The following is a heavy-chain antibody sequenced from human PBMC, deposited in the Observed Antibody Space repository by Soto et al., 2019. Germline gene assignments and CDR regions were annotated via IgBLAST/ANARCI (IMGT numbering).Heavy chain of an antibody. V-gene: IGHV3-13*01. CDR1: GFIFSTFD. D-gene: IGHD3-22*01. CDR3: ARGRSFSYDSTPPPRFDP. J-gene: IGHJ5*02. CDR2: IGTLSDA. Sequence: PGGSLRLSCAASGFIFSTFDIHWVRQAPGKGLEWVSGIGTLSDAVYAASVQGRFTISRQNDKNSVYLQMNSLRAGDTAVYYCARGRSFSYDSTPPPRFDPRGQGTLVTVSS.